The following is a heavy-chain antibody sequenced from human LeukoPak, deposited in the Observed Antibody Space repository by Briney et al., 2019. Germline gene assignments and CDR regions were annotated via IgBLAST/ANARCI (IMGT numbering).Heavy chain of an antibody. CDR3: AKDNTVGATTGPFDY. Sequence: PGGSLRLSCAASGFIFSSYGMHWVRQAPGKGLEWVSLISWDGGSTYYADSVKGRFTISRDNSKNSLYLQMNSLRTEDTALYYCAKDNTVGATTGPFDYWGQGTLVTVSS. CDR2: ISWDGGST. V-gene: IGHV3-43*01. D-gene: IGHD1-26*01. CDR1: GFIFSSYG. J-gene: IGHJ4*02.